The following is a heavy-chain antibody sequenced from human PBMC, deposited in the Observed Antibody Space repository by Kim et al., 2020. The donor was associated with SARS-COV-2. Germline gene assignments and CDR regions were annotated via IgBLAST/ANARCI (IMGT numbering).Heavy chain of an antibody. CDR3: ASSGTSNHYYYYGMDV. Sequence: GGSLRLSCAASGFTFSSYAMHWVRQAPGKGLEWVAVISYDGSNKYYADSVKGRFTISRDNSKNTLYLQMNSLRAEDTAVYYCASSGTSNHYYYYGMDVWGQGTTVTVSS. J-gene: IGHJ6*02. D-gene: IGHD2-2*01. CDR1: GFTFSSYA. CDR2: ISYDGSNK. V-gene: IGHV3-30-3*01.